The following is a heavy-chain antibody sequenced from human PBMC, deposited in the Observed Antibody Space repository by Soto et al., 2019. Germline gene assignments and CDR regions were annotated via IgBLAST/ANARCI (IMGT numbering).Heavy chain of an antibody. Sequence: SVKVSCKASGGTFSSYAISWVRQAPGQGLEWMGGIIPIFGTANYAQKFQGRVTITADESTSTAYMELSSLRSEDTAVYYCARDHPKYSRYDGAYYGMDVWGQGTKVTVSS. J-gene: IGHJ6*02. CDR3: ARDHPKYSRYDGAYYGMDV. CDR2: IIPIFGTA. V-gene: IGHV1-69*13. CDR1: GGTFSSYA. D-gene: IGHD5-12*01.